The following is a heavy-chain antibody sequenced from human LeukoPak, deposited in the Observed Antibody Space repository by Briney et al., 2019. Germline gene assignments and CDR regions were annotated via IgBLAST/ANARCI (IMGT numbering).Heavy chain of an antibody. V-gene: IGHV3-23*01. CDR3: XXXGQTVAGNGYFDY. CDR1: GFIFSSYG. Sequence: GGTLRLSCAASGFIFSSYGMSWVRQAPGKGLEWVSSISGTGIDTYYADSVKGRFTVSRDNSQNTLYLHMKSLRDEDTALYYCXXXGQTVAGNGYFDYWGQGTLVTVSS. CDR2: ISGTGIDT. D-gene: IGHD6-19*01. J-gene: IGHJ4*02.